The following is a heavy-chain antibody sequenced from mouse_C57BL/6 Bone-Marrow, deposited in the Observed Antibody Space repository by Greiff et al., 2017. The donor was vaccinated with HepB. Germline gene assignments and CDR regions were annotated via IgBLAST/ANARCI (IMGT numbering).Heavy chain of an antibody. CDR3: ARRGITTVVAHWYFDV. D-gene: IGHD1-1*01. CDR1: GFTFSDYG. J-gene: IGHJ1*03. V-gene: IGHV5-15*01. CDR2: ISNLAYSI. Sequence: DVHLVESGGGLVQPGGSLKLSCAASGFTFSDYGMAWVRQAPRKGPEWVAFISNLAYSIYYADTVTGRFTISRENAKNTLYLEMSSLRSEDTAMYYCARRGITTVVAHWYFDVWGTGTTVTVSS.